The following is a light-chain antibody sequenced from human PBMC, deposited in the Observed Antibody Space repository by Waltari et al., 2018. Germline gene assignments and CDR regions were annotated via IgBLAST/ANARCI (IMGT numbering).Light chain of an antibody. V-gene: IGLV4-69*01. J-gene: IGLJ3*02. CDR1: SGHSSYA. Sequence: QLVLTQSPSASASLGASVKLTCTLTSGHSSYAIAWHQQKPQKGHRYLMKINSDGSRIKGDGIPDRFSGSSSGAERYLTISSLQSEDEADYYCQIWGPGFRVFGGGTKVTVL. CDR2: INSDGSR. CDR3: QIWGPGFRV.